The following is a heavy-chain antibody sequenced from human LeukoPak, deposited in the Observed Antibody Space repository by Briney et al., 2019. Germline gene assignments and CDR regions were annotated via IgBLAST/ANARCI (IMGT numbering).Heavy chain of an antibody. D-gene: IGHD3-10*01. CDR3: ASATWISGSYFY. J-gene: IGHJ4*02. CDR1: GGSFSGYY. Sequence: SETLSLTCAVYGGSFSGYYWSWIRPPPGKGLEWIGEINHSGSTNYNPSLKSRVTISVDTSKNQFSLKLSSVTAADTAVYYCASATWISGSYFYWGQGTLVTVSS. V-gene: IGHV4-34*01. CDR2: INHSGST.